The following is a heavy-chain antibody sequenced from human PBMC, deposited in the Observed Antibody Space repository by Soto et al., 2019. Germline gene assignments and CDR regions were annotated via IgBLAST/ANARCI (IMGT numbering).Heavy chain of an antibody. CDR3: ARIAASGRGWDV. J-gene: IGHJ6*02. Sequence: EVQLVESGXXXXXXXXXXRLSCVDSGFTFSSYWMSWVRQAPVKGLEWVGNIKQDGSEENYVDSVKGRFTISRDNAKNSMYLQMNSLGVEDTAVYYCARIAASGRGWDVWGQGTTVVVSS. V-gene: IGHV3-7*01. D-gene: IGHD3-10*01. CDR2: IKQDGSEE. CDR1: GFTFSSYW.